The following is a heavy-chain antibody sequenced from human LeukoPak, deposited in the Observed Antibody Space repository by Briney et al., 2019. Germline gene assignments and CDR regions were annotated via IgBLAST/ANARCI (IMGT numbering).Heavy chain of an antibody. Sequence: GGSLRLSCAASGFSFSSYWMSWVRQAPGKGLEWVANIKQDGSQKYYVDSVKGRFTISRDNAKNSLYLHMDSLRAEDSAVYYCASSNWNYYNYWGQGTLVTVSS. V-gene: IGHV3-7*05. J-gene: IGHJ4*02. CDR2: IKQDGSQK. CDR3: ASSNWNYYNY. CDR1: GFSFSSYW. D-gene: IGHD1-20*01.